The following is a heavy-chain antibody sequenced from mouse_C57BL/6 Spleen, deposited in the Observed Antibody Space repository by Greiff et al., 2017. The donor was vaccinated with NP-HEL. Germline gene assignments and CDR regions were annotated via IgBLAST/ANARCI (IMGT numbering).Heavy chain of an antibody. CDR1: GFNIKDDY. Sequence: EVNVVESGAELVRPGASVKLSCTASGFNIKDDYMHWVKQRPEQGLEWIGWIDPENGDTEYASKFQGKATITADTSSNTAYLQLSSLTSEDTAVYYCTRYGNYVDYWGQGTTLTVSS. CDR3: TRYGNYVDY. D-gene: IGHD2-1*01. CDR2: IDPENGDT. V-gene: IGHV14-4*01. J-gene: IGHJ2*01.